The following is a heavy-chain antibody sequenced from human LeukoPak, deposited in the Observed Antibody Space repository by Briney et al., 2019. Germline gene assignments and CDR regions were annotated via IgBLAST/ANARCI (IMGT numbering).Heavy chain of an antibody. D-gene: IGHD6-13*01. CDR3: ARRPFGAAAGFNWFDP. J-gene: IGHJ5*02. V-gene: IGHV5-51*01. CDR2: IYPGDSDT. Sequence: GESLKISCKGSGYSFTSYWIGWVRQMPGKGLEWMGIIYPGDSDTRYSPSFQGQVTISADKSISTAYLQWSSLKASDTAMYYCARRPFGAAAGFNWFDPWGRGTLVTVSS. CDR1: GYSFTSYW.